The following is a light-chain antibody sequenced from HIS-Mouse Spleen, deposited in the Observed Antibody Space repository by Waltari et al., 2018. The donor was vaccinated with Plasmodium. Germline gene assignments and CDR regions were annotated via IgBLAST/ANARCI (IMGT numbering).Light chain of an antibody. Sequence: AIQMTQPPYSLSASVGDRVTITCRASQGSRNDLGWYQQKPGKAPKLLISAASSVQSGVPSRFSGSGSGTEFTLTISSLQPEDFATYYCLQDYNYPDTFGQGTKLEIK. J-gene: IGKJ2*01. CDR3: LQDYNYPDT. V-gene: IGKV1-6*01. CDR1: QGSRND. CDR2: AAS.